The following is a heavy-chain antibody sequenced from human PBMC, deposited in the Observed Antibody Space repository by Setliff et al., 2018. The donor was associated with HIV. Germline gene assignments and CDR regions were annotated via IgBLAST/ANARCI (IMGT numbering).Heavy chain of an antibody. J-gene: IGHJ4*02. V-gene: IGHV3-48*02. CDR1: GFTFSNYN. CDR2: ISTSGSTI. CDR3: AREKFENGDYEFVSTFDS. D-gene: IGHD4-17*01. Sequence: PGGSLRLSCAASGFTFSNYNMNWVRQAPGKGLEWVSYISTSGSTIYYADSVKGRFTISRDNGKKSLYLQMDSLRDEDTAVYYCAREKFENGDYEFVSTFDSWGQGTLVTVSS.